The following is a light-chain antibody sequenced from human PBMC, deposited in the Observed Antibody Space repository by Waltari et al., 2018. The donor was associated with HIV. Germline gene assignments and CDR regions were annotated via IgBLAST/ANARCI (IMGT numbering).Light chain of an antibody. V-gene: IGLV2-14*03. J-gene: IGLJ1*01. CDR3: ASYTVNSTGV. CDR1: ASDIGRYNY. Sequence: QSALSQPASVSASPGQSVAISCSGSASDIGRYNYVSWYQHHPDRAPTLILFDVNNRPSVISDRFSGSKSGTTASLTISTVRTDDEADYYCASYTVNSTGVFGTGTKLSVL. CDR2: DVN.